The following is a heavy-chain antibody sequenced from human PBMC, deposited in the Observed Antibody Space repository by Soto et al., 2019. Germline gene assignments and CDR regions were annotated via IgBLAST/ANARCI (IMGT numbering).Heavy chain of an antibody. V-gene: IGHV3-30-3*01. CDR1: GFTFSSYA. J-gene: IGHJ4*02. D-gene: IGHD3-22*01. CDR3: ARAARYYYDSSGYPPDY. CDR2: ISYDGSNK. Sequence: PGGSLRLSCAASGFTFSSYAMHWVPQAPGKGLEWVAVISYDGSNKYYADSVKGRFTISRDNSKNTLYLQMNSLRAEDTAVYYCARAARYYYDSSGYPPDYWGQGTLVTVSS.